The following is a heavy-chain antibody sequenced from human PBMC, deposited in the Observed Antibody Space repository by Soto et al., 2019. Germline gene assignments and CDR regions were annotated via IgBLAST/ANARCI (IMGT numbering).Heavy chain of an antibody. V-gene: IGHV4-61*01. J-gene: IGHJ5*02. CDR2: IYYSGKT. CDR3: AQSEGILRYFDWPHWFDP. CDR1: GDSVSSGNYY. D-gene: IGHD3-9*01. Sequence: SETLSLTCTVSGDSVSSGNYYWSWIRQPPGKGLEWIGYIYYSGKTNYNPSLKSRVTISVDTSKNQFYLKLSSVTAADTAVYYCAQSEGILRYFDWPHWFDPWGQGSLVTVS.